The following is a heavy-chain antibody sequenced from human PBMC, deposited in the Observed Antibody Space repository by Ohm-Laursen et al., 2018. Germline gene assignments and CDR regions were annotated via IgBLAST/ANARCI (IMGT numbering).Heavy chain of an antibody. CDR3: ARPLGDSSGYYYGY. CDR2: VYYSGST. D-gene: IGHD3-22*01. CDR1: GGSISSYY. Sequence: GTLSLTCTVSGGSISSYYWSWIRQPPGKGLEWIGYVYYSGSTNYSPSLKSRVTISVDTSKNQFSLKLSSVTAADTAVYYCARPLGDSSGYYYGYWGQGTLVTVSS. V-gene: IGHV4-59*08. J-gene: IGHJ4*02.